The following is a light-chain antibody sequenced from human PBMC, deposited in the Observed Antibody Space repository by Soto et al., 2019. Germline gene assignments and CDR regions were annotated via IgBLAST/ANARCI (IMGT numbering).Light chain of an antibody. Sequence: EIVMTQSPVTLSVSPGERATLSCRASQSVSSSFAWYQQKPGQAPRLLIYGASTRATGIPARFSGSGSGTKFTLTISSLQSEDFAVYYCQQYNNWPWTFGQGTKVDIK. CDR3: QQYNNWPWT. CDR1: QSVSSS. V-gene: IGKV3-15*01. CDR2: GAS. J-gene: IGKJ1*01.